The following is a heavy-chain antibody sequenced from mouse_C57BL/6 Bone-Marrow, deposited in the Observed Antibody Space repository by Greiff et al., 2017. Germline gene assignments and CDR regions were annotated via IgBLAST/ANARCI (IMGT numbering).Heavy chain of an antibody. V-gene: IGHV3-6*01. CDR2: ISYDGSN. D-gene: IGHD2-12*01. CDR1: GYSITSGYY. J-gene: IGHJ2*01. CDR3: ARELLPLYYFDY. Sequence: EVQLLESGPGLVKPSQSLSLTCSVTGYSITSGYYWNWIRQFPGNKLEWMGYISYDGSNNYNPSLKNRISITRDTSKNQFFLKLNSVTTEDTATYYCARELLPLYYFDYWGQGTTLTVSS.